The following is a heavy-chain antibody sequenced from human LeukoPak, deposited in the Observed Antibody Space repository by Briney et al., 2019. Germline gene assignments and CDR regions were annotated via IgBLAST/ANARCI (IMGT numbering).Heavy chain of an antibody. CDR3: AKVSISGGSCLDY. V-gene: IGHV3-23*01. CDR1: GFTFSSYA. J-gene: IGHJ4*02. CDR2: ISGSGGST. Sequence: QSGGSLRLSCAASGFTFSSYAMSWVRQAPGKGLEWVSAISGSGGSTYYADSVKGRFTISRDNSKNTLYLQMNSLRAEDTAVYYCAKVSISGGSCLDYWGQGTLVTVSS. D-gene: IGHD2-15*01.